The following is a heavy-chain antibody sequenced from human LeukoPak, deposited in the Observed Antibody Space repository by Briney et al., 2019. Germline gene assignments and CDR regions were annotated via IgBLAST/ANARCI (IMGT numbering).Heavy chain of an antibody. V-gene: IGHV3-30-3*02. CDR1: GFTFSSYA. CDR3: AKDSGGYTYVFDY. Sequence: GGSLRLSCAASGFTFSSYAMHWVRQAPGKGLEWVAVMSYDGSNKYYADSVKGRFTISRDNSENTLYLQMNSLRAEDTAVYYCAKDSGGYTYVFDYWGQGTLVTVSS. CDR2: MSYDGSNK. D-gene: IGHD5-18*01. J-gene: IGHJ4*02.